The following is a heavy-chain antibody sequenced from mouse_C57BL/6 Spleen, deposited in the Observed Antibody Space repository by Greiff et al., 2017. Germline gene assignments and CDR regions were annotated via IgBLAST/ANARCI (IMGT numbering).Heavy chain of an antibody. CDR3: ARHEGDYYGSSYWYFDV. Sequence: QVQLKESGAELVKPGASVKLSCKASGYTFTEYTIHWVKQRSGQGLEWIGWFYPGSGSITYNEKFKDKATLTADKSSSTVYMELSRLTSEDSAVYFCARHEGDYYGSSYWYFDVWGTGTTVTVSS. CDR2: FYPGSGSI. CDR1: GYTFTEYT. V-gene: IGHV1-62-2*01. D-gene: IGHD1-1*01. J-gene: IGHJ1*03.